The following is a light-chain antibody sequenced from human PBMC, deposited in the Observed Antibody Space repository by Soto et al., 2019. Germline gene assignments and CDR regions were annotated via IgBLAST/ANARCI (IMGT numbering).Light chain of an antibody. Sequence: QSVLTQPASVSGSPGQLITISCSGTSSDVGAYNYVSWYQQHQGKAPKLMIYDVSNRPSGVSNRLSGSKSGNTASLTISWLQSADGAKYCCSSYTNRNLYVFGNGTQLTVL. J-gene: IGLJ1*01. CDR2: DVS. CDR1: SSDVGAYNY. V-gene: IGLV2-14*01. CDR3: SSYTNRNLYV.